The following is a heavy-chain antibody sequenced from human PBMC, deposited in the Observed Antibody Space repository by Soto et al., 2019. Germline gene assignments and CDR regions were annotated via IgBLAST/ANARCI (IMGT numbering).Heavy chain of an antibody. D-gene: IGHD2-2*01. V-gene: IGHV1-8*01. CDR2: MNPNSGNT. CDR3: ARVGPSLESSSNRCYGDGCYYYYYYYMDV. CDR1: GYTFTSYD. J-gene: IGHJ6*03. Sequence: ASVKVSCKASGYTFTSYDINWVRQATGQGLEWMGWMNPNSGNTGYAQKFQGRVTMTRNTSISTAYMELSSLRSEDTAVYYCARVGPSLESSSNRCYGDGCYYYYYYYMDVCGKRTTVT.